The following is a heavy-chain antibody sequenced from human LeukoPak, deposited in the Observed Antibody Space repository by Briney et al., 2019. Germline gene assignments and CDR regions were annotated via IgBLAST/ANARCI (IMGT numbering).Heavy chain of an antibody. CDR2: MNPNSGNT. Sequence: ASVKVSCKASGYTFTSYDINWVRQATGQGLEWMGWMNPNSGNTGYAQKFQGRVTTTRNTSISTAYMELSSLRSEDTAVYYCARGSIRGVSADYWGQGTLVTVSS. CDR1: GYTFTSYD. V-gene: IGHV1-8*01. J-gene: IGHJ4*02. D-gene: IGHD3-10*01. CDR3: ARGSIRGVSADY.